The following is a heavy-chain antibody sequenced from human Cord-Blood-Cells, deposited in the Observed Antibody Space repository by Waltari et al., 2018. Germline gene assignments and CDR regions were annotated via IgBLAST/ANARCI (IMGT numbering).Heavy chain of an antibody. Sequence: EVQLVQSGAEVKKPGESLKISCTGSGYSFTSYWIGWVRQMPGKGLEWMGIIYPGDSYTRYSPSFQGQVTISADKSISTAYLQWSSLKASDTAMYYCARRLAEPWAGGGTDAFDIWGQGTMVTVSS. J-gene: IGHJ3*02. CDR3: ARRLAEPWAGGGTDAFDI. CDR2: IYPGDSYT. D-gene: IGHD1-1*01. V-gene: IGHV5-51*03. CDR1: GYSFTSYW.